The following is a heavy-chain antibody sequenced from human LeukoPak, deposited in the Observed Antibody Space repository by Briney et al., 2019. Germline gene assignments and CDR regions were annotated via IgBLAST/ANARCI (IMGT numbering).Heavy chain of an antibody. J-gene: IGHJ3*02. CDR3: ARHSYYDSSGYYPDAFDI. D-gene: IGHD3-22*01. CDR1: GGSISSSSYY. V-gene: IGHV4-39*01. Sequence: TSETLSLTCTVSGGSISSSSYYWGWIRQPPGMGLEWIGSIYYSGSTYYNPSLKSRVTISVDTSRNQFSLKLSSVTAADTAVYYCARHSYYDSSGYYPDAFDIWGQGTMVTVSS. CDR2: IYYSGST.